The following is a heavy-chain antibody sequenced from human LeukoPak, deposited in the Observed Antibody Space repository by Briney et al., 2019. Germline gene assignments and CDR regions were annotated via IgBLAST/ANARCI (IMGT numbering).Heavy chain of an antibody. CDR1: GFTFSSYS. CDR2: ISDDGIKI. CDR3: GKGPGYSVYDNLPHH. Sequence: GGSLRLSCAASGFTFSSYSMNWVRQAPGKGLEWVAVISDDGIKIYYGDSVKGRFTISRDNSKNTLNPQMDSLRADDTAVYYCGKGPGYSVYDNLPHHWGQGTLVTVSS. J-gene: IGHJ5*02. D-gene: IGHD5/OR15-5a*01. V-gene: IGHV3-30*18.